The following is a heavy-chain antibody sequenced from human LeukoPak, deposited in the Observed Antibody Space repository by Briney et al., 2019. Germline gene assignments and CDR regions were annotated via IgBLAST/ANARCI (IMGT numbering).Heavy chain of an antibody. Sequence: GASVKVSCKASGYTFTSYAMHWVRQAPGQGLEWMGGIIPIFGTANYAQKFQGRVTITADESTSTAYMELSSLRSEDTAVYYCARVWGIDCSSTSCSYLPHNWFDPWGQGTLVTVSS. J-gene: IGHJ5*02. CDR3: ARVWGIDCSSTSCSYLPHNWFDP. CDR2: IIPIFGTA. V-gene: IGHV1-69*13. CDR1: GYTFTSYA. D-gene: IGHD2-2*01.